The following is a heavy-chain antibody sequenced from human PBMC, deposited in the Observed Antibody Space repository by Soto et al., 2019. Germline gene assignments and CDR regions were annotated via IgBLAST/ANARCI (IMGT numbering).Heavy chain of an antibody. CDR1: GFTFGDYA. J-gene: IGHJ4*02. D-gene: IGHD3-3*01. CDR3: TRDFTISSFDY. Sequence: GGSLRLSCTASGFTFGDYAMSWVRQAPGKGLEWVGFIRSKAYGGTTEYAASVKGRFTISRDDSKSIAYLQMNSLKTEDTAVYYCTRDFTISSFDYWGQGTLVTVSS. V-gene: IGHV3-49*04. CDR2: IRSKAYGGTT.